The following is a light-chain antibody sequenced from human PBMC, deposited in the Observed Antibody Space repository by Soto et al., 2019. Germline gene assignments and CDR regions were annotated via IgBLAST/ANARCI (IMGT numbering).Light chain of an antibody. V-gene: IGKV1-5*01. Sequence: DIQMTQSPSTLSASVGDRVTITSRASQSISSWLAWYQQKPGKAPKLLIYDASSLESGVPSRFSGSGSGTELTLTISSLQPDDFATYYSQQYNSYSRTFGQGTKVEIK. CDR1: QSISSW. CDR2: DAS. CDR3: QQYNSYSRT. J-gene: IGKJ1*01.